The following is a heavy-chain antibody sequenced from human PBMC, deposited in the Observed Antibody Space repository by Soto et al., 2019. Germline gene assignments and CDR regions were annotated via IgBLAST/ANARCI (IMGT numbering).Heavy chain of an antibody. J-gene: IGHJ3*02. CDR1: GFTFSSYS. D-gene: IGHD6-13*01. CDR3: ARDISSSSWYGDAFDI. CDR2: ISSSSSYI. V-gene: IGHV3-21*01. Sequence: GGSLRLSCAASGFTFSSYSMNWVRQAPGKGLEWVSSISSSSSYIYYADSVKGRFTISRDNAKNSLYLQMNSLRAEDTAVYYCARDISSSSWYGDAFDIWGQGTMVTVS.